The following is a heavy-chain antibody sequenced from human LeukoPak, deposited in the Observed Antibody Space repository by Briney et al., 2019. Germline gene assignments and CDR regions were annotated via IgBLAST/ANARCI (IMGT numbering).Heavy chain of an antibody. CDR3: AGDGIRQQLVHTP. Sequence: SETLSLTCTVSGGSISSYYWSWIRQPAGKGLEWIGRIYTSGSTNYNPSLKSRVTISVDKSKNQSSLKLSSVTAADTAVYYCAGDGIRQQLVHTPWGQGTLVTVSS. J-gene: IGHJ5*02. CDR2: IYTSGST. CDR1: GGSISSYY. V-gene: IGHV4-4*07. D-gene: IGHD6-6*01.